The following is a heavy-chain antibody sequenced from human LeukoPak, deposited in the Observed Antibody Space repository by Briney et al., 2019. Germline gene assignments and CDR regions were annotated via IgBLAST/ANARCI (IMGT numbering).Heavy chain of an antibody. Sequence: QSGGSLRLSCAASGFTFSNYALNWVRQAPGKGLEWVSSISGSARNTYYADSVKGRFTISRDNSKNTLYLQMNSLRAEDTAVYYCAKAIVGATAFDYWGQGTLVTVSS. CDR1: GFTFSNYA. CDR3: AKAIVGATAFDY. D-gene: IGHD1-26*01. J-gene: IGHJ4*02. CDR2: ISGSARNT. V-gene: IGHV3-23*01.